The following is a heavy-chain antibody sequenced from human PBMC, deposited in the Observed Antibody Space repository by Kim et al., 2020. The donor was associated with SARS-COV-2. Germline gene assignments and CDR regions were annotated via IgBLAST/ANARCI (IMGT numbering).Heavy chain of an antibody. CDR3: ARSKKGYYDSSGYYYYDAFDI. V-gene: IGHV3-66*01. CDR2: IYSGGST. CDR1: GFTVSSNY. J-gene: IGHJ3*02. D-gene: IGHD3-22*01. Sequence: GGSLRLSCAASGFTVSSNYMSWVRQAPGKGLEWVSVIYSGGSTYYADSVKGRFTISRDNSKNTLYLQMNSLRAEDTAVYYCARSKKGYYDSSGYYYYDAFDIWGQGTMVTVSS.